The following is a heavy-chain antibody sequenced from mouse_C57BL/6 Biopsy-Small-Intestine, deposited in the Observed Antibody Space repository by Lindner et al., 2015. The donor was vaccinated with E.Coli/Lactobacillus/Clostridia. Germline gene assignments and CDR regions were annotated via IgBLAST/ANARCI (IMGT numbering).Heavy chain of an antibody. D-gene: IGHD2-5*01. V-gene: IGHV1-18*01. CDR1: GYTFIDYN. Sequence: VQLQESGPELVKLGASVKIPCKASGYTFIDYNMDWVKQSHGKSLEWIGDINPNNGGTIYNQKFKGKATLTVDKSSSTAYMELRSLTSEDTAVYYCARAYYSNWAIFDYWGQGTTLTVSS. CDR2: INPNNGGT. J-gene: IGHJ2*01. CDR3: ARAYYSNWAIFDY.